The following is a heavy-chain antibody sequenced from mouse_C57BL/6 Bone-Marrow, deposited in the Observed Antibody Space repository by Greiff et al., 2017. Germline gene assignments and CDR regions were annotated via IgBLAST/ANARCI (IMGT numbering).Heavy chain of an antibody. Sequence: EVKVVESGGDLVKPGGSLKLSCAASGFTFSSYGMSWVRQTPDQRLEWVATISSGGSYTYYPDSVKGRFTISRDNAKNTLYLQMSSLKSEDTAMYYCARFYYSNFYYAMDYWGQGTSVTVSS. V-gene: IGHV5-6*01. CDR2: ISSGGSYT. D-gene: IGHD2-5*01. CDR1: GFTFSSYG. CDR3: ARFYYSNFYYAMDY. J-gene: IGHJ4*01.